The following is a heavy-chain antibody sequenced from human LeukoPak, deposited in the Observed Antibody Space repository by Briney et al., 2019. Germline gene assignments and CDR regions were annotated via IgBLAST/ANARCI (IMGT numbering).Heavy chain of an antibody. CDR1: GFTFSSYS. J-gene: IGHJ4*02. D-gene: IGHD1-20*01. CDR3: ARAHNWKYGTFDY. CDR2: ISETSSFM. V-gene: IGHV3-21*05. Sequence: GGSLRLSCAASGFTFSSYSMNWVRQAPGKGLEWFSYISETSSFMYYADSVKGRFTISRDNAKNSLYLQMNSLRVEDTAVYYCARAHNWKYGTFDYWGQGTLVTVSS.